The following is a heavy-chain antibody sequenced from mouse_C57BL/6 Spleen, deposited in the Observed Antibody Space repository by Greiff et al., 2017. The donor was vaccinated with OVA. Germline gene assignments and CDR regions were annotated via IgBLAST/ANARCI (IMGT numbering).Heavy chain of an antibody. V-gene: IGHV1-81*01. CDR2: LYPRSGNT. D-gene: IGHD1-1*01. J-gene: IGHJ4*01. CDR3: ARKDYYGSSYAMDY. Sequence: VQLQQSGAELARPGASVKLSCKASGYTFTSYGISWVKQRTGQGLAWIGELYPRSGNTYYNEKFKGKATLTADKSSSTAYMELRSLTSEDSAVYFCARKDYYGSSYAMDYWGQGTSVTVSS. CDR1: GYTFTSYG.